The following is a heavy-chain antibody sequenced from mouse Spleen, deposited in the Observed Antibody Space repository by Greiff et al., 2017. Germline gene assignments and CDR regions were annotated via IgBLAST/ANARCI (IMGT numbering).Heavy chain of an antibody. CDR3: ARSHYDGYYFDY. D-gene: IGHD2-3*01. V-gene: IGHV1-4*01. Sequence: QVQLKQSAAELARPGASVKMSCKASGYTFTSYTMHWVKQRPGQGLEWIGYINPSSGYTKYNQKFKDKATLTADKSSSTAYMQLSSLTSEDSAVYYCARSHYDGYYFDYWGQGTTLTVSS. CDR1: GYTFTSYT. CDR2: INPSSGYT. J-gene: IGHJ2*01.